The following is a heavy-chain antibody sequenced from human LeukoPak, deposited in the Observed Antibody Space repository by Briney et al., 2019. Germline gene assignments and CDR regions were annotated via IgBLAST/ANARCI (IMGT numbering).Heavy chain of an antibody. J-gene: IGHJ4*02. CDR3: ASRSGYHDF. V-gene: IGHV5-10-1*01. Sequence: GESLKTSREASGYSFSTYWISWVRQMPGKGLEWVGRIDPSGSYTNYSPPFQGHVTLSADQSNSPAYLPCGRLKASDTARYYCASRSGYHDFWGQGTLVAVSS. CDR1: GYSFSTYW. D-gene: IGHD6-25*01. CDR2: IDPSGSYT.